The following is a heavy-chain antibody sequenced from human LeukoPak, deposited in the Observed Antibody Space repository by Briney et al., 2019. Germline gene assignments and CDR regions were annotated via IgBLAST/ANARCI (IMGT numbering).Heavy chain of an antibody. CDR2: INPNSGGT. J-gene: IGHJ4*02. Sequence: ASVKDSCKASGYTFTAYYMHWVRQAPGQGLEWMGWINPNSGGTIYVQRFQGRVTMTRDTSITTAYMELSRLRSDDTAVYYCVRGDYDSLSFAYWGQRTPVTVSS. V-gene: IGHV1-2*02. CDR1: GYTFTAYY. D-gene: IGHD3-22*01. CDR3: VRGDYDSLSFAY.